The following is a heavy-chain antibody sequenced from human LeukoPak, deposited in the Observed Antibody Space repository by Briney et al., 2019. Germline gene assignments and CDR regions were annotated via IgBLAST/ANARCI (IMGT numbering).Heavy chain of an antibody. V-gene: IGHV4-39*07. J-gene: IGHJ5*02. CDR2: INHSGST. CDR1: GGLISISTYY. Sequence: SETLSLTCTVSGGLISISTYYWGWIRQPPGKGLEWIGEINHSGSTNYNPSLKSRVTISVDTSKNQFSLKLSSVSAADTPVYYCARRGPPRTLLRGVKSGWFDPWGQGTLVTVSS. CDR3: ARRGPPRTLLRGVKSGWFDP. D-gene: IGHD3-10*01.